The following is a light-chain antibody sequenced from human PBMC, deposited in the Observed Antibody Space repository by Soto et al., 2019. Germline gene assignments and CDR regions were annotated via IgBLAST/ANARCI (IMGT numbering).Light chain of an antibody. CDR3: QYYSSSLSIT. CDR1: QSVRSTY. J-gene: IGKJ5*01. Sequence: EIVLTQSPGTLSLSPGERATLSCRASQSVRSTYLAWYQQKPGQAPRLLIHGASSRATGIPGRFSGSGSGTHFTLAISRLEPEDFAVYYFQYYSSSLSITFGQGTRLDI. V-gene: IGKV3-20*01. CDR2: GAS.